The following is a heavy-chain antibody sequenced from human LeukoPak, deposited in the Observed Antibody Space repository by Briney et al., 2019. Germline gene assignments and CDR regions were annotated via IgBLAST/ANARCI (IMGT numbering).Heavy chain of an antibody. D-gene: IGHD2-8*01. V-gene: IGHV5-51*01. CDR2: IYPGDSDT. Sequence: SLKISCKGSXYSFTXYWIGWVRQMPGKGLEWMGIIYPGDSDTRYSPSFQGQVTISADKSISTAYLQWSSLKASDTAMYYCARRPAVFYDGVDYWGQGTLVTVSS. CDR1: XYSFTXYW. J-gene: IGHJ4*02. CDR3: ARRPAVFYDGVDY.